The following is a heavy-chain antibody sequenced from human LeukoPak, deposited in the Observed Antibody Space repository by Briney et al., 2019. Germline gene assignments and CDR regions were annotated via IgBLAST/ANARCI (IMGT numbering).Heavy chain of an antibody. V-gene: IGHV3-7*01. Sequence: GGSLRLSCAASGFNFNTYWMSWVRQAPGKGLEWLANIKQDGSERYYVDSVKGRFTISRDNAKNSLSLRMNSLSAEDTAVYYCATGYSSGWYFYFQHWGQGSLVSVSS. J-gene: IGHJ1*01. D-gene: IGHD6-19*01. CDR1: GFNFNTYW. CDR2: IKQDGSER. CDR3: ATGYSSGWYFYFQH.